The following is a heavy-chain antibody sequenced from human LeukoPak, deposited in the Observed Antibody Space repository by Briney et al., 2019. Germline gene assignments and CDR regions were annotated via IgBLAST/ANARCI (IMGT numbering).Heavy chain of an antibody. CDR1: GGSISSYY. Sequence: SETLSLTCTVSGGSISSYYWSWIRQPPGKGLEWIGYIYYSGSTNYNPSLKSRVTMSVDTSKNQFSLKLSSVTAADTAVYYCARIGYHGTDYWGQGTLVTVSS. D-gene: IGHD6-25*01. CDR3: ARIGYHGTDY. V-gene: IGHV4-59*12. CDR2: IYYSGST. J-gene: IGHJ4*02.